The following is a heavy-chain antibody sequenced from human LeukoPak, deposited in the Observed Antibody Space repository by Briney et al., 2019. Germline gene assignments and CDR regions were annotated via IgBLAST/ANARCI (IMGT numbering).Heavy chain of an antibody. CDR1: GFTVSSNS. V-gene: IGHV3-74*01. Sequence: GGSLRLSCTVSGFTVSSNSMSWVRQAPGKGLVWVSRINSDGINTSYANSVKGRFTISRDNAKNTLNLQMNSLRAEDTAVYYCARDLGQYYDTSDNWFDPWGQGTLVTVSS. J-gene: IGHJ5*02. CDR2: INSDGINT. D-gene: IGHD3-22*01. CDR3: ARDLGQYYDTSDNWFDP.